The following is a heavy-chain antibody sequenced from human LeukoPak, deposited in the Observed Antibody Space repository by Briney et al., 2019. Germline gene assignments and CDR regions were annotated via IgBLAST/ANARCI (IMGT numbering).Heavy chain of an antibody. CDR3: ARITGPYDAFDI. V-gene: IGHV4-30-4*08. J-gene: IGHJ3*02. D-gene: IGHD1-20*01. CDR2: IYYSGST. Sequence: TLSLTCTVSGASVSSSGYYWSWIRQHPGKGLEWIGYIYYSGSTYYKSSLKSRVTISVDTSKNQFSLKLSSVTAADTAVYYCARITGPYDAFDIWGQGTMVTVSS. CDR1: GASVSSSGYY.